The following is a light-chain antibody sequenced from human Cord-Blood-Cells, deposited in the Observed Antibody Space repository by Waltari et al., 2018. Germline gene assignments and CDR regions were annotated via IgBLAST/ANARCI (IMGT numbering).Light chain of an antibody. CDR2: GAS. CDR1: QSVSSSY. J-gene: IGKJ1*01. Sequence: EIVLTQSPGTLSLSPGERATLSCRASQSVSSSYLARYQQKPGQAPRLLIYGASSRATGIPDRFSGSWSGTEFTLTNSRLEPENFAVYYCQQYGSSPSWTFGQGTKVEIK. V-gene: IGKV3-20*01. CDR3: QQYGSSPSWT.